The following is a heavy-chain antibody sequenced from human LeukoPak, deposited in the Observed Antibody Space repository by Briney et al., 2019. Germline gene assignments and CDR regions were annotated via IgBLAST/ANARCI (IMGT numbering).Heavy chain of an antibody. D-gene: IGHD6-13*01. CDR2: MNPNSGNT. J-gene: IGHJ4*02. Sequence: ASVKVSCKASGYTFTSYDINWVRQATGQGLEWMGWMNPNSGNTGYAQKFQGRVTMTRNTSISTAYMELSSLRSEDTAVYYCARGRVAAAAALFDYWGQGTLVTVSS. CDR3: ARGRVAAAAALFDY. V-gene: IGHV1-8*01. CDR1: GYTFTSYD.